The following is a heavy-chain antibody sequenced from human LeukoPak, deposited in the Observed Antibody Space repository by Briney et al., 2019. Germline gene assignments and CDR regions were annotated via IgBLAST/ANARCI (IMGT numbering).Heavy chain of an antibody. CDR2: IIPIFGTA. CDR1: GGTFSSYA. D-gene: IGHD1-26*01. J-gene: IGHJ4*02. CDR3: ARDLYSGSVRYDY. Sequence: SVKVSCKASGGTFSSYAISWVRQAPGQGLEWMGGIIPIFGTANYAQKFQGRVTITADESTSTAYVELSSLRSEDTAVYYCARDLYSGSVRYDYWGQGTLVTVSS. V-gene: IGHV1-69*13.